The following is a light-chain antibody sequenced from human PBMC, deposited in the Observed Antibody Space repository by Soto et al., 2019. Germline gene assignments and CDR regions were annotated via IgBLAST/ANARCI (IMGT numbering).Light chain of an antibody. J-gene: IGLJ2*01. CDR1: SSDVGAYNY. CDR3: SSYAGSNNLV. V-gene: IGLV2-8*01. Sequence: QSALTQPPSASGSPGQSVTISCTGTSSDVGAYNYVSWYQQHPGKAPKLMIYEVSKRPSGVPDRFSGSKSGNTASLTVSGLQAEDEGDYYCSSYAGSNNLVFGGGTQLTVL. CDR2: EVS.